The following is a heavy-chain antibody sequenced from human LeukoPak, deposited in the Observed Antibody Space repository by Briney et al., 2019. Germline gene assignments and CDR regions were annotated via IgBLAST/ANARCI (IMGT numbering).Heavy chain of an antibody. CDR1: GFTFSRYW. CDR3: ARDGSLPDY. CDR2: INSDESDT. J-gene: IGHJ4*02. Sequence: QPGGSLRLSWAASGFTFSRYWMHWVRQAPGKGLVWVSRINSDESDTSYADSVKGRFTISRDNAKNTLYLQMNSLRAEDTAVYYCARDGSLPDYWGQGTLVTVSS. V-gene: IGHV3-74*01.